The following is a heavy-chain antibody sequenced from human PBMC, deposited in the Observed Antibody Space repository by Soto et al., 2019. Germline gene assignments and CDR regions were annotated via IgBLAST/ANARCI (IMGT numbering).Heavy chain of an antibody. CDR2: ISAYNGNT. D-gene: IGHD1-26*01. Sequence: QVQLVQSGAEVKKPGASVKVSCKASGYTFTSYGIIWVRQAPGQGLEWMGWISAYNGNTQYAQKRQGRVTMTTDTSTSTDCLELRSPRSDDKAVYYCARDRGSYALDYWCQGTLVTVSS. J-gene: IGHJ4*02. CDR1: GYTFTSYG. V-gene: IGHV1-18*01. CDR3: ARDRGSYALDY.